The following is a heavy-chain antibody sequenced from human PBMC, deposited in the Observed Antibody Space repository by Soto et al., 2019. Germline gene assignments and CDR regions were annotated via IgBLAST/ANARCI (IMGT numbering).Heavy chain of an antibody. CDR1: GVTFSTYE. J-gene: IGHJ6*02. CDR2: ISSSVSTI. CDR3: ARDTYLFGGGKDRHISNPLQPFGIDV. D-gene: IGHD3-16*01. V-gene: IGHV3-48*03. Sequence: GGSLRLSCAASGVTFSTYEMNWVRQAPGKGLEWVSYISSSVSTIYYADSVKGRFTIARDNAKNSLYLQMNSLRAEDTALYYWARDTYLFGGGKDRHISNPLQPFGIDVWGQGTSVTVSS.